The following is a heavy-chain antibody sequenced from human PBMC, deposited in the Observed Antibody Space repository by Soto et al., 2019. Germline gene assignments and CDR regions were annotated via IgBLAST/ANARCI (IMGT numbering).Heavy chain of an antibody. D-gene: IGHD6-6*01. J-gene: IGHJ4*02. CDR2: INHSGST. V-gene: IGHV4-34*01. Sequence: PSETLSLTCAVYCGSFSGYYWSWIRQPPGKGLEWIGEINHSGSTNYNPSLKSRVTISVDTSKNQFSLKLSSVTAADTAVYYCARSVVPLSIAARPRTDATKYYFDYWGQGTLVTVSS. CDR1: CGSFSGYY. CDR3: ARSVVPLSIAARPRTDATKYYFDY.